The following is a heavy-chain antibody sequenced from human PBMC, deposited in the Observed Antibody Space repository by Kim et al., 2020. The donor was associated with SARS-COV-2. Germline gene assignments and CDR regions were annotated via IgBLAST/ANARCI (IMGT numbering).Heavy chain of an antibody. D-gene: IGHD3-22*01. Sequence: GGSLRLSCAASGFTFDDYAMHWVRQVPGKGLEWVSVISWNSGSIVYADSVKGRFTISRDNANNSLYLQMNSLRAEDTAFYYCAKGKDSIGFYSYYFDSWGQGTLVAVSS. CDR3: AKGKDSIGFYSYYFDS. CDR1: GFTFDDYA. J-gene: IGHJ4*02. V-gene: IGHV3-9*01. CDR2: ISWNSGSI.